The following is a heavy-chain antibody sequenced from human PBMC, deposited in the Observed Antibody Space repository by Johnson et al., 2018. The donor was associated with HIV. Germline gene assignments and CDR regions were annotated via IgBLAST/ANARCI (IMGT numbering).Heavy chain of an antibody. Sequence: VQLVESGGGVVQPGRSLRLSCAASGFTFSSYWMSWVRQAPGKGLEWVANIKQDGSEKYYVDSVKGRFTISRDNSKNTLYLQMARLRAEDTAVYYCARESGGQYDAFDIWGQGTMVTVSS. CDR1: GFTFSSYW. CDR3: ARESGGQYDAFDI. D-gene: IGHD3-16*01. CDR2: IKQDGSEK. V-gene: IGHV3-7*01. J-gene: IGHJ3*02.